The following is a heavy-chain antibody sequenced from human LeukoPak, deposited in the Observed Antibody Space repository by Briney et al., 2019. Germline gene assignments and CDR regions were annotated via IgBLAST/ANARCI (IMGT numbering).Heavy chain of an antibody. D-gene: IGHD1-7*01. J-gene: IGHJ4*02. CDR1: GFTFSSYA. V-gene: IGHV3-23*01. CDR3: AKDDGNWNYNLASQTYD. Sequence: GGSLRLSCAASGFTFSSYAMSWVRQAPGKGLEWVSAISGSGVSTYYADSVKGRFTVSRDNSKNTLYLQMSSLRAEDTAVYYCAKDDGNWNYNLASQTYDWGQGTLVTVSS. CDR2: ISGSGVST.